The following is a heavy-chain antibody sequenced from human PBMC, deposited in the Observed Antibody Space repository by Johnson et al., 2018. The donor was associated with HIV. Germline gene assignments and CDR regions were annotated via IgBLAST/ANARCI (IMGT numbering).Heavy chain of an antibody. D-gene: IGHD1-26*01. CDR2: ISGSGGSK. CDR3: ATTSGSLEDDDPFAI. CDR1: GFTFSSYA. Sequence: EVLLVESGGGVVQPGRSLRLSCAASGFTFSSYAMSWVRQAPGKGLEWVSAISGSGGSKYYADSVQGRFTISRDNSKKTLYLQVNSLRDEDTAVYYCATTSGSLEDDDPFAIWGQGTMVTVYS. J-gene: IGHJ3*02. V-gene: IGHV3-23*04.